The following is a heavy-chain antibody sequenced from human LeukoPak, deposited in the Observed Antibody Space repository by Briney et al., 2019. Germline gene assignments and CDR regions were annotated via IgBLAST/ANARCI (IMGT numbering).Heavy chain of an antibody. Sequence: SETLSLTCAVSGGSISSGGYSWSWIRQPPGKGLEWIGYIYHSGSTYYNPSLKSRVTISVDRSKNQFSLKLSSVTAADTAVYYCARETGSGDSSAQDAFGIWGQGTMVTVSS. D-gene: IGHD3-22*01. CDR1: GGSISSGGYS. CDR3: ARETGSGDSSAQDAFGI. CDR2: IYHSGST. V-gene: IGHV4-30-2*01. J-gene: IGHJ3*02.